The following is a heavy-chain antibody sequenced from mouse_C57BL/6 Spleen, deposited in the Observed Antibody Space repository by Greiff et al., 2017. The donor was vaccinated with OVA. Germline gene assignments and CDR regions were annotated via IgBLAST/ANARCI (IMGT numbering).Heavy chain of an antibody. CDR1: GYTFTSYW. J-gene: IGHJ2*01. V-gene: IGHV1-55*01. D-gene: IGHD2-13*01. Sequence: QVQLQQPGAELVKPGASVKMSCKASGYTFTSYWITWVKQRPGQGLEWIGDIYPGSGSTNYNEKFKSKATLTVDTSSSTAYMQLSSLTSEDSAVYYCSRSVTGPYYFDYWGQGTTLTVSS. CDR3: SRSVTGPYYFDY. CDR2: IYPGSGST.